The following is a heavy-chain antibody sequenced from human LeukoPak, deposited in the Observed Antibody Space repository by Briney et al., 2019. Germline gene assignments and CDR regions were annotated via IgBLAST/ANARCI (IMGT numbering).Heavy chain of an antibody. Sequence: SVKVSCKASGGTFSSYAISWVRQAPGQGLEWMGGIIPIFGAANYAQKFQGRVTITADESTSTAYMELSSLRSEDTAVYYCARVGYGDYDSYDYWGQGTLVTVSS. CDR1: GGTFSSYA. D-gene: IGHD4-17*01. CDR2: IIPIFGAA. J-gene: IGHJ4*02. V-gene: IGHV1-69*13. CDR3: ARVGYGDYDSYDY.